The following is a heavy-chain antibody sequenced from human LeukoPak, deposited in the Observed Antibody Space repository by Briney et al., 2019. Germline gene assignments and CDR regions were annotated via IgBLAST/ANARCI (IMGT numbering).Heavy chain of an antibody. CDR1: GFTFSSYA. J-gene: IGHJ4*02. Sequence: PGGSLRLSCAASGFTFSSYAMHWIRQPPGKGLEWIGYIYYSGSTNYNPSLKSRVTISVDTSKNQFSLKLSSVTAADTAVYYCASHSYGFDWGQGTLVTVSS. V-gene: IGHV4-59*01. CDR2: IYYSGST. CDR3: ASHSYGFD. D-gene: IGHD5-18*01.